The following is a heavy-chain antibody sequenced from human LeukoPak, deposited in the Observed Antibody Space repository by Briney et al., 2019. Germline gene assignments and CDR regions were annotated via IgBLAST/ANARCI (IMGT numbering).Heavy chain of an antibody. D-gene: IGHD1-26*01. CDR1: GFTLSNYD. V-gene: IGHV3-13*04. CDR2: LGTAGDT. Sequence: GGSLRLSCAASGFTLSNYDMHWVRQVTGKGLEWVAALGTAGDTYYPGSVRGRFTFSRENAKHSSYLRMNSLRAGDTAVYYCARGSGTFFDSWGQGTLVTVSS. J-gene: IGHJ4*02. CDR3: ARGSGTFFDS.